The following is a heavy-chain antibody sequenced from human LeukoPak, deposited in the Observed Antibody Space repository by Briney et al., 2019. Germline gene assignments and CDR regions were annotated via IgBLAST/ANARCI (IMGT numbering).Heavy chain of an antibody. D-gene: IGHD3-10*01. CDR3: TRLFFGAFDP. CDR1: GFTFSNYW. V-gene: IGHV3-7*01. J-gene: IGHJ5*02. Sequence: GGSLRLSCAASGFTFSNYWMSWVRQAPGKGLEWVANIKQDASERNYVDSVKGRFTISRDNGKNSLDLQMNSLRAEDTAVYYCTRLFFGAFDPWGQGTLVTVSS. CDR2: IKQDASER.